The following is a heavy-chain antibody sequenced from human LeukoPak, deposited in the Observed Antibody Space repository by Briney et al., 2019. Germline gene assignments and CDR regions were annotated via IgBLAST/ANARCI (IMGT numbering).Heavy chain of an antibody. CDR1: GGTFSSYA. J-gene: IGHJ4*02. CDR2: IIPIFGTA. V-gene: IGHV1-69*06. Sequence: ASVKVSCKASGGTFSSYAISWVRQAPGQGLEWMGGIIPIFGTANYAQKFQGRVTITADKSTSTAYMELSSLRSEDTAVYYCARSRDPGIAAAGLNFDYWGQGTLVTVSS. CDR3: ARSRDPGIAAAGLNFDY. D-gene: IGHD6-13*01.